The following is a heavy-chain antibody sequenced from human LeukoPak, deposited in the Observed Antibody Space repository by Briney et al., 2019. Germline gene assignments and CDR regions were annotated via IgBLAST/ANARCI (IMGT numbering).Heavy chain of an antibody. J-gene: IGHJ5*02. V-gene: IGHV4-34*01. D-gene: IGHD3-10*01. CDR3: ARHWDYYGSGSYYEGRCWFDP. Sequence: SETLSLTCAVYGGSFSGYYWSWIRQPPGKGLEWIGEINHSGSTNYNPSLKSRVTISVDTSKNQFSLKLSSVTAADTAVYYCARHWDYYGSGSYYEGRCWFDPWGQGTLVTVSS. CDR1: GGSFSGYY. CDR2: INHSGST.